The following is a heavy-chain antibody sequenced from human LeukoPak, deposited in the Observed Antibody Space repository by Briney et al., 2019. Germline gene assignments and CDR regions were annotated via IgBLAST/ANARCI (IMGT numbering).Heavy chain of an antibody. CDR3: ARGRGNYDFWSGYFYGWFDP. D-gene: IGHD3-3*01. J-gene: IGHJ5*02. CDR2: INHSGST. V-gene: IGHV4-34*01. CDR1: GGSLSGYY. Sequence: PSETLSLTCAVYGGSLSGYYWSWIRQPPGKGLEWIGEINHSGSTNYNPSLKSRVTISVDTSKNQFSLKLSSVTAADTAVYYCARGRGNYDFWSGYFYGWFDPWGQGTLVTVSS.